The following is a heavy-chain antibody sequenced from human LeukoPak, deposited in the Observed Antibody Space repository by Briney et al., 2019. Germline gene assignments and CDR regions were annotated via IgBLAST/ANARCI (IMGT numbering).Heavy chain of an antibody. CDR3: ARYPVRRAYYDRKRRDGYNLDY. Sequence: ASVKVSCKASGYTFTSYDINWVRQATGQGLEWMGWMNPNSGNTGYAQKFQGRVTMTRNTSISTAYMELSSLRSEDTAVYYCARYPVRRAYYDRKRRDGYNLDYWGQGTLVTVSS. CDR2: MNPNSGNT. V-gene: IGHV1-8*01. J-gene: IGHJ4*02. D-gene: IGHD5-24*01. CDR1: GYTFTSYD.